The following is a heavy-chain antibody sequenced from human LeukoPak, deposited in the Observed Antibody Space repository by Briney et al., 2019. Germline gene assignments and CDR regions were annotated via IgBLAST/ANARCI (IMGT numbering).Heavy chain of an antibody. CDR2: TYYRSKWYN. CDR3: ARRPVRYYFDY. J-gene: IGHJ4*02. D-gene: IGHD3-10*01. Sequence: NWIRQSPSRGLEWLGRTYYRSKWYNDYAVSVKSRITINPDTSKNQFSLQLNSVTPEDTAVYYCARRPVRYYFDYWGQGTLVTVSS. V-gene: IGHV6-1*01.